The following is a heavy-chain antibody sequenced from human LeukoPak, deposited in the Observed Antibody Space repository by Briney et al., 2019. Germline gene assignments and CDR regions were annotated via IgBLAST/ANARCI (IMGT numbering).Heavy chain of an antibody. Sequence: GGSLRLSCAASGFTFSTYSMNWVRQAPGKGLEWVSYISSSTGTRYYADSVKGRFTISRDNAKNSLYLQMNSLRAEDTAVYYCAREKGGYSSSWYGALDAFDIWGQGTMVTVSS. D-gene: IGHD6-13*01. V-gene: IGHV3-48*01. J-gene: IGHJ3*02. CDR1: GFTFSTYS. CDR2: ISSSTGTR. CDR3: AREKGGYSSSWYGALDAFDI.